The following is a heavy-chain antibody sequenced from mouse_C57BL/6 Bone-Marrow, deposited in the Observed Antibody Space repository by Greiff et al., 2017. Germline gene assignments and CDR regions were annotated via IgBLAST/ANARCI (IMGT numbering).Heavy chain of an antibody. CDR2: IRSKSSNYAT. J-gene: IGHJ1*03. D-gene: IGHD1-1*01. CDR3: VGPDYGSTDWYFDV. V-gene: IGHV10-3*01. CDR1: GFTFNTYA. Sequence: DVHLVESGGGLVQPKGSLKLSCAASGFTFNTYAMHWVRQAPGKGLEWVARIRSKSSNYATYYADSVKDRFTISRDDSQSMLYLQMNNLKTEDTAMYYCVGPDYGSTDWYFDVWGTGTTVTVSS.